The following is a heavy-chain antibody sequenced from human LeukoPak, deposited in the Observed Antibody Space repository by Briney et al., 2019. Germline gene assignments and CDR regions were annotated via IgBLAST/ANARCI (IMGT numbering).Heavy chain of an antibody. Sequence: SETLSLTCTVSGGSISSYYWSWIRQPPGKGLEWIGYIYYSGSTNYNPSLKSRVTISVDTSKNQFSLKLSSVTAADTAVYYCARLVYDFWSGYWLGAFDIWGQGTMVTVSS. V-gene: IGHV4-59*01. CDR3: ARLVYDFWSGYWLGAFDI. CDR1: GGSISSYY. CDR2: IYYSGST. J-gene: IGHJ3*02. D-gene: IGHD3-3*01.